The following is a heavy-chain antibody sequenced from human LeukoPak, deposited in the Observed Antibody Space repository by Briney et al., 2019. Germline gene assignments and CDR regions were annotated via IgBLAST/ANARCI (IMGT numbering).Heavy chain of an antibody. CDR1: GFAFSGSA. Sequence: GGSLRLSCAASGFAFSGSAMHWVRQAPGKGLEWIGRMRSRANNYATGYAASVYGRFTISRDDSKNTRYLEMNNLKIEDTAVYYCTSQAGYSSSWETWGQGTLVTVSS. D-gene: IGHD6-13*01. CDR2: MRSRANNYAT. J-gene: IGHJ5*02. V-gene: IGHV3-73*01. CDR3: TSQAGYSSSWET.